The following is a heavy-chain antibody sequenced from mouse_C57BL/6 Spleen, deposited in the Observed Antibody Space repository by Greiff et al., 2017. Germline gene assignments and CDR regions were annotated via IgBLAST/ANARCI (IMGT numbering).Heavy chain of an antibody. Sequence: DVKLVESEGGLVQPGSSMKLSCTASGFTFSDYYMAWVRQVPEKGLEWVANINYDGSSTYYLDSLKSRFIISRDNAKNILYLQMSSLKSEDTATYYCARVPHYYGSSDWYFDVWGTGTTVTVSS. CDR1: GFTFSDYY. J-gene: IGHJ1*03. D-gene: IGHD1-1*01. V-gene: IGHV5-16*01. CDR2: INYDGSST. CDR3: ARVPHYYGSSDWYFDV.